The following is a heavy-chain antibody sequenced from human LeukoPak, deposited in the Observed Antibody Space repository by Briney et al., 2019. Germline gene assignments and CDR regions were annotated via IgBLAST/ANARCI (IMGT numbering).Heavy chain of an antibody. Sequence: GGSLRLSCAASGFTFSSYGMHWVRQAPGKGLEWVAVIWYDGSNKYYADSVKGRFTISRDNSKTTLYLQMNSLRADDTAVYYCVRDPVPFVSASIGWKVVGPGAPIKSTGYHHMDVWGKGTTVTVSS. J-gene: IGHJ6*03. CDR2: IWYDGSNK. CDR3: VRDPVPFVSASIGWKVVGPGAPIKSTGYHHMDV. D-gene: IGHD2-2*01. V-gene: IGHV3-33*01. CDR1: GFTFSSYG.